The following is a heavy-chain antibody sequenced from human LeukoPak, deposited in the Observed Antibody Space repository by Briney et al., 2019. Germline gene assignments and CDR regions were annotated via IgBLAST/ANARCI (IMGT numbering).Heavy chain of an antibody. CDR3: ATAVKDYDFWSGYFYYYGMDV. J-gene: IGHJ6*02. D-gene: IGHD3-3*01. V-gene: IGHV1-46*01. Sequence: ASVKVSCKASGYTFPSYFMHWVRQAPGQGLEWMGIINPTGGSTTYAQKFQGRVTMTEDTSTDTAYMELSSLRSEDTAVYYCATAVKDYDFWSGYFYYYGMDVWGQGTTVTVSS. CDR2: INPTGGST. CDR1: GYTFPSYF.